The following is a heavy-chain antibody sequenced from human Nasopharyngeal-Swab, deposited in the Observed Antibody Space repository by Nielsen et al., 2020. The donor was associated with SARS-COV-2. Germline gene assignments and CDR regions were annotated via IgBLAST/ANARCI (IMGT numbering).Heavy chain of an antibody. J-gene: IGHJ4*02. CDR1: GFTFSSYG. CDR2: IWYDGSNK. Sequence: GESLKISCAASGFTFSSYGMHWVRQAPGKGLEWVAVIWYDGSNKYYADSVKGRFTISRDNSKNTLYLQMNSLRAEDTAVYYCARDLTGQWLSLCDYWGQGTLVTVSS. CDR3: ARDLTGQWLSLCDY. D-gene: IGHD6-19*01. V-gene: IGHV3-33*01.